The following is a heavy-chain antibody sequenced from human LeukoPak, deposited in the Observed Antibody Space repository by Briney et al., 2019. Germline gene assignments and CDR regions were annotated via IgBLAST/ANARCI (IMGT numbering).Heavy chain of an antibody. CDR2: ISGSGGST. D-gene: IGHD3/OR15-3a*01. Sequence: PGGSLRLSCAASGFTFSSYSMNWVRQAPGKGLEWVSAISGSGGSTYYADSVKGRFTISRDNSKNTLYLQMNSLRAEDTAVYYCAKDWTKYPNWFDPWGQGTLVTVSS. J-gene: IGHJ5*02. CDR1: GFTFSSYS. CDR3: AKDWTKYPNWFDP. V-gene: IGHV3-23*01.